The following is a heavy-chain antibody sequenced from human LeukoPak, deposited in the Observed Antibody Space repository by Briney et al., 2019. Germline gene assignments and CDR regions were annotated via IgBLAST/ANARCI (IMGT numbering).Heavy chain of an antibody. J-gene: IGHJ4*02. CDR3: ARDLYYYDSSAPDY. Sequence: GGSLRLSCAASGFTFSSYGMSWVRQAPGKGLEWVSAISGSGGSTYYADSVKGRFTISRDNSKNTLYLQMNSLRAEDTAVYYCARDLYYYDSSAPDYWGQGTLVTVSS. CDR1: GFTFSSYG. CDR2: ISGSGGST. V-gene: IGHV3-23*01. D-gene: IGHD3-22*01.